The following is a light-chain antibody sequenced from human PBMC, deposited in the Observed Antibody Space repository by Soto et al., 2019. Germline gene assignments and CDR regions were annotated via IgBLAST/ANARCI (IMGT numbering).Light chain of an antibody. CDR2: DAS. CDR3: QQRSNWSFA. CDR1: QSVNIY. V-gene: IGKV3-11*01. J-gene: IGKJ3*01. Sequence: EIVLTQFPATLFLSPGVRATLSCRASQSVNIYLAWYQQRPGQAPRLLIYDASNRATGIPGRFSGMLSGTDFTRTISSLEPEECPVDVGQQRSNWSFAFGHGTKVDIK.